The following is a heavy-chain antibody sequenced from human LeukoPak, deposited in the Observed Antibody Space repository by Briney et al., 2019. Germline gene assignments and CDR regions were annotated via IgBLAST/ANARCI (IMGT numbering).Heavy chain of an antibody. V-gene: IGHV3-15*01. CDR2: IKSKTDGGTT. J-gene: IGHJ4*02. CDR1: GFTFSNAW. Sequence: GGSLRLSCAASGFTFSNAWMSWVRQAPGKGLEWVGRIKSKTDGGTTDYAAPVKGRFTISRDDPKNTLYLQMNSLRAEDTAVYYCAKDRGYYDSSGYYYTFDYWGQGTLVTVSS. CDR3: AKDRGYYDSSGYYYTFDY. D-gene: IGHD3-22*01.